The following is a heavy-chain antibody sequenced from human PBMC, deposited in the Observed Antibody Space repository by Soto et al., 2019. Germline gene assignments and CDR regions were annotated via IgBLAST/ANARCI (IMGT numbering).Heavy chain of an antibody. CDR2: INSDGSST. D-gene: IGHD3-9*01. V-gene: IGHV3-74*01. CDR3: ATHILTGYYYYGMDV. Sequence: PGGSLRLSCAASGFTFSSYWMHWVRQAPGKGLVWVSRINSDGSSTSYADSVKGRFTISRDNAKNTLYLQMNSLRAEDTAVYYCATHILTGYYYYGMDVWGQGTTVTVSS. CDR1: GFTFSSYW. J-gene: IGHJ6*02.